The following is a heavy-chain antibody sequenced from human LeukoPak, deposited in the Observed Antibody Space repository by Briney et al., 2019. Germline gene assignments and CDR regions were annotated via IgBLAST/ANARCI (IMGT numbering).Heavy chain of an antibody. CDR2: IRYDGSNK. CDR1: GFTFSSYG. V-gene: IGHV3-30*02. D-gene: IGHD4-17*01. J-gene: IGHJ5*02. CDR3: ARGATDTTRWFDP. Sequence: GGSLRLSCAASGFTFSSYGMHWVRQAPGKGLEWVAFIRYDGSNKYYADSVKGRFTISRDNAKNSLYLQMNGLRADDTATYYCARGATDTTRWFDPWGQGTLVTVSS.